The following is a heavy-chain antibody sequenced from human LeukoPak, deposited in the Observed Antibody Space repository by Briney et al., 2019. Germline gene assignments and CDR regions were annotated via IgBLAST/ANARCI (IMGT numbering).Heavy chain of an antibody. CDR3: ASSRGYYDSSGHYFDY. CDR2: IIPIFGTA. CDR1: GGTFSSYA. V-gene: IGHV1-69*13. D-gene: IGHD3-22*01. Sequence: SVKVSCKASGGTFSSYAISWVRQAPGQGLEWMGGIIPIFGTANYAQKFQGRVTITADESTSTAYMELSSLRSEDTAVYYCASSRGYYDSSGHYFDYWGQGTLVTVSS. J-gene: IGHJ4*02.